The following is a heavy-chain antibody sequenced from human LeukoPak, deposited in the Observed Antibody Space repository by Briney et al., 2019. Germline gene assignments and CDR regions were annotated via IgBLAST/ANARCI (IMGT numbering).Heavy chain of an antibody. CDR2: ISSNGDTT. Sequence: GGSLRLSCAASGFTFSTYAMHWVRRAPGKGLEYVSVISSNGDTTYYANSVKGRFTISRDNSRNTLYLQMGSLRAEHMAVYYCARGYCSGGRCYYYGMDVWGQGTTVTVSS. D-gene: IGHD2-15*01. J-gene: IGHJ6*02. V-gene: IGHV3-64*01. CDR1: GFTFSTYA. CDR3: ARGYCSGGRCYYYGMDV.